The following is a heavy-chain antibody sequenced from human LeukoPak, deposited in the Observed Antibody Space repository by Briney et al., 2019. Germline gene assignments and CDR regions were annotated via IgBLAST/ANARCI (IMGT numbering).Heavy chain of an antibody. CDR1: GCTLTELS. CDR2: FDPEDGET. CDR3: ATLVTYPSGSYYYYYYMDV. Sequence: GASVKVSCKVSGCTLTELSMHWVRQAPGKGLEWMGGFDPEDGETIYAQKFQGRVTMTEDTSTDTAYMELSSLRSEDTAVYYCATLVTYPSGSYYYYYYMDVWGKGTTVTVSS. D-gene: IGHD1-26*01. J-gene: IGHJ6*03. V-gene: IGHV1-24*01.